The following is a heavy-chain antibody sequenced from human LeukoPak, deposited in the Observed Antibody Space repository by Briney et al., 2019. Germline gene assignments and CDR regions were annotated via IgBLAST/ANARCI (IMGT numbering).Heavy chain of an antibody. CDR1: GGTFSSYA. D-gene: IGHD2-15*01. J-gene: IGHJ3*02. Sequence: SVKVSCKASGGTFSSYAISWVRQAPGQGLEWMGGIVPIFGTANYAQKFQGRVTITADESTSTAYMELSSLRSEDTAVYYCARGPQYCSDGSCYSYAFDIWGQGTMVTVSS. CDR2: IVPIFGTA. CDR3: ARGPQYCSDGSCYSYAFDI. V-gene: IGHV1-69*01.